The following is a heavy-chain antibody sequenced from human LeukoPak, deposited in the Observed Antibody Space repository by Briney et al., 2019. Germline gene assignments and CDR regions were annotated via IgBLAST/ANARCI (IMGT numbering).Heavy chain of an antibody. V-gene: IGHV1-2*04. CDR1: GYTFTGYY. CDR2: INPNSGGT. J-gene: IGHJ6*03. CDR3: ARDQAYCGGDCYFYYYYYYYMDV. Sequence: ASVKVSCKASGYTFTGYYMHWVRQAPGQGLEWMGWINPNSGGTNYAQKFQGWVTMTRDTSISTAYMELSRLRSDDTAVYYCARDQAYCGGDCYFYYYYYYYMDVWGKGTTVTVSS. D-gene: IGHD2-21*01.